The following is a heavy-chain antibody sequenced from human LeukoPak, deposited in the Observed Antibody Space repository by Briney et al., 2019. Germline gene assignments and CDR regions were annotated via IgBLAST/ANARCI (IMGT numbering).Heavy chain of an antibody. J-gene: IGHJ4*02. CDR1: GFTFSSYA. CDR3: ATRGGDY. D-gene: IGHD3-10*01. Sequence: GGSLRLPWAASGFTFSSYAMSWVRPAPGRGLQWVSTLSGSGGSTYYADSVTGRLTISRDSSKNTLYLQMNNLPAEDTAVYYWATRGGDYWGQGTLVTVSS. CDR2: LSGSGGST. V-gene: IGHV3-23*01.